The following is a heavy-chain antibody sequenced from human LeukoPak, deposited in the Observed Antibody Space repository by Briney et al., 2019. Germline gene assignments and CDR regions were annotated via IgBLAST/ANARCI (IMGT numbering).Heavy chain of an antibody. CDR3: ARRGARRGSEADIVVVPAADDAFDI. CDR1: GYSISSGYY. V-gene: IGHV4-38-2*02. J-gene: IGHJ3*02. CDR2: IYHSGST. Sequence: SETLSLTCTVSGYSISSGYYWGWIRQPPGKGLEWIRSIYHSGSTYYNPSLKSRVTISVDTSKNQFSLKLSSVTAADTAVYYCARRGARRGSEADIVVVPAADDAFDIWGQGTMVAVSS. D-gene: IGHD2-2*01.